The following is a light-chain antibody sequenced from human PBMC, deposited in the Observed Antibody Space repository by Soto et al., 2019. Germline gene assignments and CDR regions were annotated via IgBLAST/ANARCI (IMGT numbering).Light chain of an antibody. CDR1: QSISSY. CDR3: QHSYSTSFT. V-gene: IGKV1-39*01. J-gene: IGKJ3*01. Sequence: DIQMTQSPSSLSASVGDRVTITCRASQSISSYLNWYQQKPGKAPKLLIYAASSLQSGVPSRFSGSGSGTDFTLTISSLQPEDFATYYCQHSYSTSFTFGPGTKVDI. CDR2: AAS.